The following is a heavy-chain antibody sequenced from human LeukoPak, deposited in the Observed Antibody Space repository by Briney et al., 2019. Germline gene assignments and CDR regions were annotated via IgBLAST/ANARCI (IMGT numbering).Heavy chain of an antibody. CDR1: GYTFTSFG. V-gene: IGHV1-18*04. J-gene: IGHJ4*02. CDR2: ISTYNGNT. Sequence: ASVKVSCKASGYTFTSFGINWVRQAPGQGLEWMGWISTYNGNTNYAQKLQGRVTMTTDTSTSTAYMELRSLRSDDAAVYFCARDDLYGDLDFDFRGQGTLVTVSS. CDR3: ARDDLYGDLDFDF. D-gene: IGHD4-17*01.